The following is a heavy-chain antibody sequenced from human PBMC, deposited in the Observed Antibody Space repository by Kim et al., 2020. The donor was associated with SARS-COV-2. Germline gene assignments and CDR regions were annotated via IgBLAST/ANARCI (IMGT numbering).Heavy chain of an antibody. CDR2: INHSGST. J-gene: IGHJ4*02. D-gene: IGHD2-15*01. V-gene: IGHV4-34*01. CDR3: ARGRGFPRAMVGY. Sequence: SETLSLTCAVYGGSFSGYYWSWIRQPPGKGLEWIGEINHSGSTNYNPSLKSRVTISVDTSKNQFSLKLSSVTAADTAVYYCARGRGFPRAMVGYWGQGTLVTVSS. CDR1: GGSFSGYY.